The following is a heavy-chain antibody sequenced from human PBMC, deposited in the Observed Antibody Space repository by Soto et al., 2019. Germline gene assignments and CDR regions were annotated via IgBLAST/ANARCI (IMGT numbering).Heavy chain of an antibody. CDR2: INAGNGNT. Sequence: QVQLVQSGAEVKKPGASVKVSCKASGYTFTSYAMHWVRQAPGQRLEWMGWINAGNGNTKYSQKFQGRVTITRDTSASTAYMELSSLRSEDTAVYYCAREGRDYDILTGYTYYFDYWGQGTLVTVSS. CDR1: GYTFTSYA. D-gene: IGHD3-9*01. J-gene: IGHJ4*02. V-gene: IGHV1-3*01. CDR3: AREGRDYDILTGYTYYFDY.